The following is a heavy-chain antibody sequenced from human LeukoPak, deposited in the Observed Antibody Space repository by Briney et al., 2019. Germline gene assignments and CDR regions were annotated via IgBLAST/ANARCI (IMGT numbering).Heavy chain of an antibody. J-gene: IGHJ6*03. D-gene: IGHD3-16*01. CDR3: AREISLWQTYYYYYMDV. V-gene: IGHV3-21*01. CDR2: ISSSSSYI. CDR1: GFTFSSYS. Sequence: GGSLRLSCAASGFTFSSYSMNWVRQAPGKGLEWVSSISSSSSYIYYADSVKGRFTISRDNAKNSLYLQMNSLRAEDTAVYYCAREISLWQTYYYYYMDVWGKGTTVTAS.